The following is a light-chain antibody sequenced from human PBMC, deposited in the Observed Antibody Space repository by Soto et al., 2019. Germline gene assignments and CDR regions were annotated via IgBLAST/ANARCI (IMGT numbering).Light chain of an antibody. CDR2: AAS. CDR1: QNISTY. CDR3: QQSYITSYT. Sequence: DIQMTQSPSSLSASVGDRVTITCRASQNISTYLNWYQQKSGKAHKLLIYAASSLQGGVTSRFSGSGSGTDFILTINSLKPEDFATYYCQQSYITSYTFGQGTKVDIK. V-gene: IGKV1-39*01. J-gene: IGKJ1*01.